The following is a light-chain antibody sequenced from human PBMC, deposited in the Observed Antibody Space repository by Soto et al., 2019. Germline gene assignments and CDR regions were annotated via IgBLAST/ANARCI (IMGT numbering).Light chain of an antibody. V-gene: IGKV3-11*01. Sequence: EIVLTQSPATLSLSPGERATLSCRASQSVSSYLAWYQQKPGQAPRLLIYDASNRATGIPAMFSGSGSGTDFTLTISSLEPEDFAVYYCQQRSNWPRAFGQGTRLEI. CDR1: QSVSSY. J-gene: IGKJ5*01. CDR3: QQRSNWPRA. CDR2: DAS.